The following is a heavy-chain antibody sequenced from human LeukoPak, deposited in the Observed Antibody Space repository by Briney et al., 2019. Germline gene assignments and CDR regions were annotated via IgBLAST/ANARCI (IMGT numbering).Heavy chain of an antibody. CDR1: GGSISSNNW. CDR3: ACLTTADAFNI. Sequence: SGTLSLTCAVSGGSISSNNWWSWVRQSPGKGLEWIGESYHSGNTNYNPSLESRVTISVDTSKNQFSLKLSSVTAADTAVYYCACLTTADAFNIWGQGTMVTVSS. CDR2: SYHSGNT. J-gene: IGHJ3*02. D-gene: IGHD3-22*01. V-gene: IGHV4-4*02.